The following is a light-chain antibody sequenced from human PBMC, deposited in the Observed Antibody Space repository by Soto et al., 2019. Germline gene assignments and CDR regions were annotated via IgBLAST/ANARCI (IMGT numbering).Light chain of an antibody. V-gene: IGKV1-33*01. CDR1: QDISNY. CDR2: DAS. Sequence: DIQMTQSPSSLSASVGDRVTITCQASQDISNYLNWYQQKPGKAPKLLIYDASNLETGVPSRFSGSGSGTDFTFTISSLQPEDFAVYYCQQYHNWPRTFGQGTKVDI. J-gene: IGKJ1*01. CDR3: QQYHNWPRT.